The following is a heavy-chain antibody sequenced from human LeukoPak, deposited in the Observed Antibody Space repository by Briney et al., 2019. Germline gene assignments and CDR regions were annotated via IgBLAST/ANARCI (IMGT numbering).Heavy chain of an antibody. J-gene: IGHJ5*02. CDR2: ISAYNGNT. Sequence: ASVKVSCKASGYTFTSYGISWVRQAPGQGLEWMGWISAYNGNTNYAQKLQGRVTMTTDTSTSTAYMELRRLRSDDTAVYYCARVGIAVAGTRWDWFDPWGQGTLVTVSS. D-gene: IGHD6-19*01. CDR3: ARVGIAVAGTRWDWFDP. CDR1: GYTFTSYG. V-gene: IGHV1-18*01.